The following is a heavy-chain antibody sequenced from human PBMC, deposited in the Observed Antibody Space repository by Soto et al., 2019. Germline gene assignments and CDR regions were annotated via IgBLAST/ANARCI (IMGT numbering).Heavy chain of an antibody. Sequence: GGSLRLSCAASGFTFSGYWMHWVRQAPGKGLVWVSRINSDGSSTSYADSVKGRFTISRANAKSTLYLQMNSLRAEDTAVYYCARVHDRVYGYWGQGTLVTVSS. J-gene: IGHJ4*02. CDR2: INSDGSST. CDR3: ARVHDRVYGY. D-gene: IGHD6-13*01. CDR1: GFTFSGYW. V-gene: IGHV3-74*01.